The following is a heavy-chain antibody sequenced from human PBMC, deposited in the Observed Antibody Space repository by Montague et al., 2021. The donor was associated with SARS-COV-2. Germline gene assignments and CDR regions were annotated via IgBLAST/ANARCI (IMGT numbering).Heavy chain of an antibody. D-gene: IGHD3-22*01. CDR1: GGSISNHY. J-gene: IGHJ3*01. Sequence: SETLSLTCSVSGGSISNHYWSWIRQPPGKGLEWIGYISVRASTNYNPSLKSPVTISVDTPKNQFSLRLSSVTAADTDVSYCARIRRNSGCVGVFDVWGQGTLVTVS. CDR3: ARIRRNSGCVGVFDV. V-gene: IGHV4-59*11. CDR2: ISVRAST.